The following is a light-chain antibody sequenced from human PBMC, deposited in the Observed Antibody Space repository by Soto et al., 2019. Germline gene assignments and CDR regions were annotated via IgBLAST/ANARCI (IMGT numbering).Light chain of an antibody. Sequence: QSVLTQPRSVSGSPGQSVTISCTGTSSDVGDYNFVSWYQQHPGKAPKLVIYDVTKRPSGVPDRFSASKSGNTASLTISGLQADDEADYYCCSYAGSYTYVFGTGTQLTVL. J-gene: IGLJ1*01. CDR2: DVT. CDR1: SSDVGDYNF. V-gene: IGLV2-11*01. CDR3: CSYAGSYTYV.